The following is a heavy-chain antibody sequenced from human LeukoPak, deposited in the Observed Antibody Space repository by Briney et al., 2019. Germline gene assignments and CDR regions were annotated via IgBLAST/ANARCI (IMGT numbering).Heavy chain of an antibody. CDR2: INGDGSAT. V-gene: IGHV3-74*01. CDR1: GFTFSSYW. Sequence: GGSLRLSCAASGFTFSSYWMHWVRQAPGKGLVWVSRINGDGSATTYADSVKGRFTISRGNAKNTVYLQMDSLRAEDTAVYYCARGGGYSYDYVDYWGQGTLVTVSS. J-gene: IGHJ4*02. D-gene: IGHD5-18*01. CDR3: ARGGGYSYDYVDY.